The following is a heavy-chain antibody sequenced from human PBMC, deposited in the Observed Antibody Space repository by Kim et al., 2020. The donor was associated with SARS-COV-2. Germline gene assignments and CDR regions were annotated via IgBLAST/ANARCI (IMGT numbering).Heavy chain of an antibody. CDR2: ISSSSRYI. CDR1: GFTFTSYS. V-gene: IGHV3-21*01. CDR3: ARDLYGDYVYDY. Sequence: GGSLRLSCAASGFTFTSYSMNWVRQAPGKGLEWVSSISSSSRYIYYADSVKGRFTISRDNAQNSLYLQMNSLRAEDTAVYYCARDLYGDYVYDYWGQGTLVTVSS. D-gene: IGHD4-17*01. J-gene: IGHJ4*02.